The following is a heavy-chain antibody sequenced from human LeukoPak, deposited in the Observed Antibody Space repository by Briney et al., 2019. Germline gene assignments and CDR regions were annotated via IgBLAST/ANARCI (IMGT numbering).Heavy chain of an antibody. CDR2: ISAYNGNI. V-gene: IGHV1-18*01. Sequence: ASVKVSCKTSGYTFTSFGISWVRQAPGQGLEWMGWISAYNGNINYAQKLQGRVTMTTGTSTSTAYMELRSLRSDDTAVFYCVRDLGVDTSMIFFDYWGQGTLVTVSS. CDR1: GYTFTSFG. J-gene: IGHJ4*02. CDR3: VRDLGVDTSMIFFDY. D-gene: IGHD3-16*01.